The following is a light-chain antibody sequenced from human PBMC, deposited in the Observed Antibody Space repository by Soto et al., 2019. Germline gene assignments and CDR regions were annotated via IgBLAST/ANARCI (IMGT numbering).Light chain of an antibody. J-gene: IGKJ1*01. CDR1: QNVRTF. Sequence: EVVLTQSPATLSLSPGERATLSCRASQNVRTFLDWYQQKPGQAPRLLIYGASNSATGIPARFSGSGSGTDFTLTISSLEPEDFAVYYCQQHSHWPPWTFGQGTRVYIQ. CDR3: QQHSHWPPWT. V-gene: IGKV3-11*01. CDR2: GAS.